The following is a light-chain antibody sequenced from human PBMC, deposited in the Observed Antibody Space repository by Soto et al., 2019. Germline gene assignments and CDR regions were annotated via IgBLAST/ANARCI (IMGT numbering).Light chain of an antibody. V-gene: IGKV3-20*01. Sequence: EIVLTQSPGTLSLSPGEGATLSCRASRSVYSNYLAWYQQKPGQAPRLLIYGASSRAIGIPDRFSGSGSGTDFTLTISRLETEDFAVYYCQQYGRSPYTFGQGTKLEIK. CDR1: RSVYSNY. J-gene: IGKJ2*01. CDR3: QQYGRSPYT. CDR2: GAS.